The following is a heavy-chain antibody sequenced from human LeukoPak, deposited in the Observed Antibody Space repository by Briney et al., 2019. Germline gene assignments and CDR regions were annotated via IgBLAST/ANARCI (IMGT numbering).Heavy chain of an antibody. CDR3: AKDGKSSPTRHYYFDY. D-gene: IGHD6-6*01. J-gene: IGHJ4*02. CDR2: ISWDGGST. CDR1: GFTFDDYT. V-gene: IGHV3-43*01. Sequence: GGSLRLSCAASGFTFDDYTMHWVRQAPGKGLEWVSLISWDGGSTYYADSVKGRFTISRDNSKNSLYLQMNSLRTEDTALYYCAKDGKSSPTRHYYFDYWGQGTLVTVSS.